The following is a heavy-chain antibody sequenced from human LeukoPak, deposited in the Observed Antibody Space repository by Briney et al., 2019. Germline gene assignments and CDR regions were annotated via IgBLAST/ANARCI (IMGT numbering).Heavy chain of an antibody. J-gene: IGHJ4*02. Sequence: TGGSLRLSCAASGFTFSSYAMSWVRQAPGKGLEWVSAISGSGGSTYYADSVKGRFTISRDNSKNTLYLQMSSLRAEDTAVYYCAKDRLVYCSGGSCYSSNYWGQGTLVTVSS. V-gene: IGHV3-23*01. CDR2: ISGSGGST. D-gene: IGHD2-15*01. CDR3: AKDRLVYCSGGSCYSSNY. CDR1: GFTFSSYA.